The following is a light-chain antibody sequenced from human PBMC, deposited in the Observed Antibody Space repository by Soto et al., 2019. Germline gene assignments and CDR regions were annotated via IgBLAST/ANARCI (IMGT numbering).Light chain of an antibody. V-gene: IGLV2-14*03. Sequence: QSVLTKPASGSGSHVQSSSITCTGTSSDVGGYNYVSWYQHHPGKAPKLIIYDVTNRPSGVSNPFSGSKSGNTASLTISGLQPEDEADYYCSSYTTSNTRQIVFGTGTKVTVL. J-gene: IGLJ1*01. CDR3: SSYTTSNTRQIV. CDR2: DVT. CDR1: SSDVGGYNY.